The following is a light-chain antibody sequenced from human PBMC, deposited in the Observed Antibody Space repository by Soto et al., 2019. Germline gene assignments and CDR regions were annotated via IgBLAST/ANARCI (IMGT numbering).Light chain of an antibody. CDR2: DPS. Sequence: EIVLTQSPATLSLSPGERATLSCRASQSVNIYLAWYQQKPGQAPRLLIYDPSNRATDIPARFSGGGSGTDFTLTISSLEPEDFAVYYCQQRRDWPLTFGGGTKVEIK. J-gene: IGKJ4*01. V-gene: IGKV3-11*01. CDR1: QSVNIY. CDR3: QQRRDWPLT.